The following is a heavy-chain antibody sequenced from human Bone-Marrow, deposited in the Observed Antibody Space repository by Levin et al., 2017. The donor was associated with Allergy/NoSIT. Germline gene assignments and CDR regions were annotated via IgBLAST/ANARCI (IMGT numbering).Heavy chain of an antibody. D-gene: IGHD1-1*01. V-gene: IGHV3-23*01. J-gene: IGHJ4*02. Sequence: HSGGSLRLSCAASGFIFSSYAMSWVRQAPGQGLEWVAAISGVGDSTHYADSVKGRFTISRDNSKKMLFLQMNGLRADDTAVYFCAKDQVSWNVAGIFDFDWWGQGTLVAVSS. CDR1: GFIFSSYA. CDR3: AKDQVSWNVAGIFDFDW. CDR2: ISGVGDST.